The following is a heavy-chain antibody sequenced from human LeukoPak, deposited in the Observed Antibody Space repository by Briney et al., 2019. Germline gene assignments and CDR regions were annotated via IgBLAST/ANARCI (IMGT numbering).Heavy chain of an antibody. V-gene: IGHV3-30-3*01. D-gene: IGHD3-10*01. Sequence: GRSLRLSCAASGFTFSSYAMHWVRQAPGKGLEWVAVISYDGSNKYYADSVKGRFTISRDNSKNTLYLQMNSLRAGDTAVYYCARSLRITMVPGAWGQGTLVTVSS. CDR3: ARSLRITMVPGA. CDR2: ISYDGSNK. J-gene: IGHJ4*02. CDR1: GFTFSSYA.